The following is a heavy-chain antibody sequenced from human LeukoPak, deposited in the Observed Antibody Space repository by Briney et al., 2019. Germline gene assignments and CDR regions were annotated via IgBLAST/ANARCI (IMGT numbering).Heavy chain of an antibody. Sequence: PSETLSLTCTVSGVSISSYYWSWIRQPAGKGLEWIGRIYTSGSTNYNPSLKSRVTMSVDTSKNQFSLKLSSVTAADTAAYYCARELPDVKGGTYYFDYWGQGTLVTVSS. CDR1: GVSISSYY. J-gene: IGHJ4*02. CDR3: ARELPDVKGGTYYFDY. D-gene: IGHD2-15*01. CDR2: IYTSGST. V-gene: IGHV4-4*07.